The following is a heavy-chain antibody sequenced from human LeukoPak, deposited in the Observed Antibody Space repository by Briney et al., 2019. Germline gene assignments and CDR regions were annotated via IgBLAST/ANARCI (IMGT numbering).Heavy chain of an antibody. CDR2: ISSSGSTI. CDR1: GFTFSSYE. D-gene: IGHD6-19*01. CDR3: ARDSKAIAVAGTDY. J-gene: IGHJ4*02. Sequence: GGSLRVSCAASGFTFSSYEMNWVRQAPGKGLEWVSYISSSGSTIYYADSVKGRFTISRDNAKNSLYLQMNSLRAEDTAVYYCARDSKAIAVAGTDYWGQGTLVTVSS. V-gene: IGHV3-48*03.